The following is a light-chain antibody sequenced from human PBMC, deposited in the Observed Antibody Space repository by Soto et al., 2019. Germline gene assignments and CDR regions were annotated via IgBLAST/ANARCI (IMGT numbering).Light chain of an antibody. CDR3: QHYNNGPPWT. J-gene: IGKJ1*01. V-gene: IGKV3-15*01. Sequence: EIVMTQSPATLSVSPGERATLSCRASQSVSSNLVWYQQKPGQAPRLLIYGASTRATGIPARFSGSGSGTQFTLTISSLQSEDFAVYYCQHYNNGPPWTFGQGTKVEIK. CDR2: GAS. CDR1: QSVSSN.